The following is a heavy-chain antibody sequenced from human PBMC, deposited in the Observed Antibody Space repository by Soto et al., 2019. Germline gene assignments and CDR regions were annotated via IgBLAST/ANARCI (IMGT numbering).Heavy chain of an antibody. CDR3: ARGVRVVVVTAALAY. CDR2: VNPSGGHT. D-gene: IGHD2-21*02. J-gene: IGHJ4*02. CDR1: GDTFTDYY. Sequence: QVQLMQSGAEVKKPGASVKVSCKASGDTFTDYYIHWVRQAPGQGLEWMGTVNPSGGHTTYAQHFLGRLTMTRDTSPSTLYVELTSLTSDDTAIYYCARGVRVVVVTAALAYWGQGTLVTVSS. V-gene: IGHV1-46*01.